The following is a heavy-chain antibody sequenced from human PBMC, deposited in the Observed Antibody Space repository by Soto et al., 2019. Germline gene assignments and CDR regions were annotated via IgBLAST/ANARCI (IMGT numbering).Heavy chain of an antibody. CDR2: IYYSGST. CDR3: ARRPTVTRFDY. D-gene: IGHD4-17*01. Sequence: SETLSLTCTFSGFSLSSGGYYSSWVRQHPGKGLEWIGYIYYSGSTNYNPSLKSRVTISVDTSKNQFSLKLSSVTAADTAVYYCARRPTVTRFDYWGQGTLVTVS. V-gene: IGHV4-61*08. CDR1: GFSLSSGGYY. J-gene: IGHJ4*02.